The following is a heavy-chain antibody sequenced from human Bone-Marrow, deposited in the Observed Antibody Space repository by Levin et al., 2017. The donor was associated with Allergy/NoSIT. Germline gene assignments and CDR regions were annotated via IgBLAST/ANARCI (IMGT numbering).Heavy chain of an antibody. CDR1: GFTFNKYG. CDR3: AKDPMWDRYNFDMDV. Sequence: VASVKVSCTASGFTFNKYGLTWVHQAPGKGLEWVASIGGSGIDSNYADSVRGRFTITRDMNMIFLQMNSLRVEDTAIYYCAKDPMWDRYNFDMDVWGQGTSVIVSS. V-gene: IGHV3-23*01. D-gene: IGHD1-26*01. CDR2: IGGSGIDS. J-gene: IGHJ6*01.